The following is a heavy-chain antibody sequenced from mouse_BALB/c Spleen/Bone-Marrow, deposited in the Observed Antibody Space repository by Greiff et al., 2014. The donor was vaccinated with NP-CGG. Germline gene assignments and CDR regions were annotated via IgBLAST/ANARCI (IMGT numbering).Heavy chain of an antibody. Sequence: VQLQQSGAELVKPGASVKLSCTASGFNIKDTYIHWVKRRPEQGLEWIGRIDPENGNIKYDPKFQVKATITADTSSNTAYPQLSSLTSEDIAVYYCTRRGFDFWGQGTTLTVSS. CDR1: GFNIKDTY. CDR3: TRRGFDF. V-gene: IGHV14-3*02. J-gene: IGHJ2*01. CDR2: IDPENGNI.